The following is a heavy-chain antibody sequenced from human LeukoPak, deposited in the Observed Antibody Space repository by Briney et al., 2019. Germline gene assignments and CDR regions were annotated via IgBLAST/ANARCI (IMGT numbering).Heavy chain of an antibody. D-gene: IGHD2-2*01. CDR2: IRGSGGNT. CDR1: GFTFNSYA. V-gene: IGHV3-23*01. J-gene: IGHJ4*02. Sequence: GGPLSLSCTASGFTFNSYAMNWLRQAPGKGLEWVSTIRGSGGNTYTADSVKGRFIISRDNSKNMLYIQMNSLRAEDTAVYYCAKDYPDIVVVPAANPIDYWGQGTLVTVSS. CDR3: AKDYPDIVVVPAANPIDY.